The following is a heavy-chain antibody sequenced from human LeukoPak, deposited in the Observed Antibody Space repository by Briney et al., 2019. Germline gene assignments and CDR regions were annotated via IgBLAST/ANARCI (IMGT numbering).Heavy chain of an antibody. CDR3: ARDREIAARLSYYYYYGMDV. Sequence: PGRSLRLSCAASGFTFSSYSMNWVRQAPGKGLEWVSYISSSSSTIYYADSVKGRFTISRDNAKNSLYLQMNSLRDEDTAVYYCARDREIAARLSYYYYYGMDVWGQGTTVTVSS. J-gene: IGHJ6*02. D-gene: IGHD6-6*01. CDR1: GFTFSSYS. CDR2: ISSSSSTI. V-gene: IGHV3-48*02.